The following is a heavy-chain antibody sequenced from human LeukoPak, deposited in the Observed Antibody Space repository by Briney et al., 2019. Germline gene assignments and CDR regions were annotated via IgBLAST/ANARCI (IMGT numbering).Heavy chain of an antibody. D-gene: IGHD2-2*01. CDR2: IKQDGSEK. Sequence: PGGSLRLSCAASGFTFSSYWMSWVRQAPGKGLEWVANIKQDGSEKYYVDSVKGRFTISRDNAKNSLHLQMNSLRAEDTAVYYCAREDIVVVPAAMDVWGKGTTVTVSS. CDR3: AREDIVVVPAAMDV. CDR1: GFTFSSYW. V-gene: IGHV3-7*03. J-gene: IGHJ6*04.